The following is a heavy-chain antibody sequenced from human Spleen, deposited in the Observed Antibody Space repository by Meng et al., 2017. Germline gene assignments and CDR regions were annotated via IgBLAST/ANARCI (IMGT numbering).Heavy chain of an antibody. CDR1: GYTFTDYY. CDR2: INNYNAKT. CDR3: AKHRVSLTTLTPFDF. J-gene: IGHJ4*02. D-gene: IGHD4-17*01. Sequence: ASVKVSCKASGYTFTDYYIHWVRQAPGQGLEWIGWINNYNAKTDYAQKFRARVTMTTDTSTSAAYMELGSLQSDDTAVYYCAKHRVSLTTLTPFDFWGPGTLVTVSS. V-gene: IGHV1-18*04.